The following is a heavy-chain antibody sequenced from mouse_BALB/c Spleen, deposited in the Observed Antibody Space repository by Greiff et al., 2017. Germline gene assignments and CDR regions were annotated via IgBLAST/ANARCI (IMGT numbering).Heavy chain of an antibody. J-gene: IGHJ2*01. Sequence: EVQLQQSGPGLVKPSQSLSLTCSVTGYSITSCYYWNWIRQFPGNKLEWMGYISYDGSNNYNPSLKNRISITRDTSKNQFFLKLNSVTTEDTATYYCARDDSSGYEDYWGQGTTLTVSS. CDR2: ISYDGSN. CDR3: ARDDSSGYEDY. V-gene: IGHV3-6*02. CDR1: GYSITSCYY. D-gene: IGHD3-2*01.